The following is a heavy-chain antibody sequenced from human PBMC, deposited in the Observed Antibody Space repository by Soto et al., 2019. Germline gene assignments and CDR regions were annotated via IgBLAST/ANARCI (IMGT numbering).Heavy chain of an antibody. CDR2: IYHSGST. CDR1: GGSISSAGYS. Sequence: KASETLSLTCAVSGGSISSAGYSWSWIRQPPGKGLEWIGFIYHSGSTYYNPSLKSRVTISVDRSKNQFSLKVSSVTAADTAVYYCARGIGTNLDYWGQGTLVTVSS. D-gene: IGHD2-8*01. J-gene: IGHJ4*02. CDR3: ARGIGTNLDY. V-gene: IGHV4-30-2*01.